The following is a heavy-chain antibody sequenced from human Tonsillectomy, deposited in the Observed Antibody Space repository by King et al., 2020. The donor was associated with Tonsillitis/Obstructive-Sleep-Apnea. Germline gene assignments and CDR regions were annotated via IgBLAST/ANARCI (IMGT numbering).Heavy chain of an antibody. J-gene: IGHJ5*02. Sequence: QLVQSGAEVKKPGASVKVSCKASGYTFTGYYMHWVRQAPGQGLEWMVRINPNSGGTNYAQKFQGRVTMTRATSISTADMVLSRLRSDDTAVYYCARDLSRPPLFDPWGQGTLVTVSS. CDR1: GYTFTGYY. CDR2: INPNSGGT. CDR3: ARDLSRPPLFDP. V-gene: IGHV1-2*06.